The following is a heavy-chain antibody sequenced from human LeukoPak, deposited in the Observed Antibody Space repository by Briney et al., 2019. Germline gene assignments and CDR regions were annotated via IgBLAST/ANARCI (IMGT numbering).Heavy chain of an antibody. Sequence: SETLSLTCTVSGGSISSGGYYWSWIRQHPGKGLEWIGYIYYSGSTYYNPSLKSRVTISVDTSKNQFSLKLSSVTAADTAVYYCARVLAATRDFDAFDIWGQGTMVTVSS. CDR2: IYYSGST. V-gene: IGHV4-31*03. J-gene: IGHJ3*02. CDR1: GGSISSGGYY. D-gene: IGHD2-15*01. CDR3: ARVLAATRDFDAFDI.